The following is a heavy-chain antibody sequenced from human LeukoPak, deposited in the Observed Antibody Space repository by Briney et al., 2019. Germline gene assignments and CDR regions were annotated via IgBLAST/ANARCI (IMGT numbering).Heavy chain of an antibody. CDR3: ARGGLYCGVDCYLRD. V-gene: IGHV1-69*13. CDR2: IIPMFGTE. J-gene: IGHJ4*02. D-gene: IGHD2-21*02. Sequence: SVKVSCKASGGIFNSYGVTWVRQAPGQGLEWMGGIIPMFGTENYAQKFQGRVAITADESTSTAYMELSSLRSDDTAIYYCARGGLYCGVDCYLRDWGQGTLVTVSS. CDR1: GGIFNSYG.